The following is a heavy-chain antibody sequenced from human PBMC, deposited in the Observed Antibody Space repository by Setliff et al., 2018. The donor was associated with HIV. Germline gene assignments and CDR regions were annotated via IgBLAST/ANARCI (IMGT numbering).Heavy chain of an antibody. D-gene: IGHD3-10*01. CDR3: WFGEPVGPFDI. J-gene: IGHJ3*02. CDR2: FGPEKGET. V-gene: IGHV1-24*01. CDR1: GYTLTKLS. Sequence: WASVKVSCKVSGYTLTKLSIHWVRQAPGKGLEWMGGFGPEKGETVYAQKLQGRVTMTDGTSTDTAYMELSSLRSEDTAVYFCWFGEPVGPFDIWGQGTRVT.